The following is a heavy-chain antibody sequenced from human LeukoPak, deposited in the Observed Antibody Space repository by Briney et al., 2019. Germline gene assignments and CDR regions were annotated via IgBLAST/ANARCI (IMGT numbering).Heavy chain of an antibody. CDR3: WGDRGEGYWQ. CDR2: ISSSSSTI. Sequence: GGSLRLSCAASGFTFSGYSMNWVRQAPGKGLEWVSYISSSSSTIYYADSVKGRFTISRDNAKNSLYLQMNSLRAEDTAVYYCWGDRGEGYWQGGQGTLVPVSS. D-gene: IGHD5-24*01. CDR1: GFTFSGYS. J-gene: IGHJ4*02. V-gene: IGHV3-48*04.